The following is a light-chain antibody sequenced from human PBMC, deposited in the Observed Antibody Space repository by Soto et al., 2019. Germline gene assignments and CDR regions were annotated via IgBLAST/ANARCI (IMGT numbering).Light chain of an antibody. J-gene: IGKJ3*01. CDR3: QQYDSYLFT. CDR2: KAS. V-gene: IGKV1-5*03. CDR1: QSISTW. Sequence: DIQMTQSPSTLSASVGDRVTITCRASQSISTWLAWYQQKPGKAPKLLIHKASSVESGVPSRFSGSGSGTEFTLTISSLQPDDFAIYYCQQYDSYLFTFGPGTKVDIK.